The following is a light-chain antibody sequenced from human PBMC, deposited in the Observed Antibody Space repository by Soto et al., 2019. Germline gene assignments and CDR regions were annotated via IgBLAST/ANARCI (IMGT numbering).Light chain of an antibody. V-gene: IGKV2-28*01. CDR3: MQTLESRT. Sequence: DIVMTQSPLSLTVTPGEPASISCRSSRSLLKANGYTYFHWFLQKPGQSPQLLIYLGYNRAPGVPDMFSGAGSGTDFTLEIRRVEAEDVGVYYCMQTLESRTFGQGTKGEIK. CDR2: LGY. CDR1: RSLLKANGYTY. J-gene: IGKJ1*01.